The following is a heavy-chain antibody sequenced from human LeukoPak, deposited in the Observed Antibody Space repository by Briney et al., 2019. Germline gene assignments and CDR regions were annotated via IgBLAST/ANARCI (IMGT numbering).Heavy chain of an antibody. V-gene: IGHV3-74*01. D-gene: IGHD6-13*01. CDR1: GFIFSSYW. CDR3: ARVGRIAAADT. J-gene: IGHJ4*02. Sequence: GGSLRPSCAASGFIFSSYWMHWVRQAPGKGLVWVSRINSDGISTSYADSVKGRFTISRDNAKNTLYLQMNSLRAEDTAVYYCARVGRIAAADTWGQGTLVTVSS. CDR2: INSDGIST.